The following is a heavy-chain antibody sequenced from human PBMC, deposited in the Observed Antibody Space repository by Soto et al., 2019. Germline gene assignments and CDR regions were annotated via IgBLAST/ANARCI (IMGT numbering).Heavy chain of an antibody. V-gene: IGHV3-23*01. D-gene: IGHD3-10*01. CDR3: EKAATFGEPTGFDY. Sequence: GSLRLSCADSGFTFSSYAMSWVRQAPGKGLEWVSAISASGDSTHYADSVKGRFTISRDNSKNTFYLHMNSLRAEDTPLYYCEKAATFGEPTGFDYWGKRTLATVS. CDR2: ISASGDST. CDR1: GFTFSSYA. J-gene: IGHJ4*02.